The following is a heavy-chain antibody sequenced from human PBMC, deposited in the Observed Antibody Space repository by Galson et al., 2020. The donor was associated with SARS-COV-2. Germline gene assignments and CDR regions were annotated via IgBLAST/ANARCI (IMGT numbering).Heavy chain of an antibody. Sequence: GESLKISCAASGFTVSSNYMSWVRQAPGKGLEWVSVIYSGGSTYYADSVKGRFTISRHNSKNTLYLQMNSLRAEDTAVYYCARDLGAKGGMDVWGQGTTVTVSS. J-gene: IGHJ6*02. D-gene: IGHD3-16*01. CDR3: ARDLGAKGGMDV. CDR2: IYSGGST. CDR1: GFTVSSNY. V-gene: IGHV3-53*04.